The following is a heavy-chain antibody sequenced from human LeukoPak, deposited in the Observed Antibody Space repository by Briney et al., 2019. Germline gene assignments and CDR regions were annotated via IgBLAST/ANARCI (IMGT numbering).Heavy chain of an antibody. V-gene: IGHV3-33*01. CDR1: GFTFSSYG. J-gene: IGHJ4*02. D-gene: IGHD4-17*01. Sequence: PGGSLRLSCAASGFTFSSYGTHWVRQAPGKGLEWVAVIWYDGSNKYYADSVKGRFTISRDNSKNTLYLQMNSLRAEDTAVYYCARGSVTTGLDYWGQGTLVTVSS. CDR2: IWYDGSNK. CDR3: ARGSVTTGLDY.